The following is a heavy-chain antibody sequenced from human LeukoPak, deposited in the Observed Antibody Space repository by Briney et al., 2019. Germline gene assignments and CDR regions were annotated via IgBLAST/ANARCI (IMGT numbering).Heavy chain of an antibody. V-gene: IGHV6-1*01. D-gene: IGHD1-26*01. CDR3: ARGLVGATTPFDY. Sequence: SQTLSLTCAISGDSVSSNSVTWNWIRQSPSRGLEWLGRTYYRSTWYNDYAVSVRGRITVNPDTSKNQFSLKLSSVTAADTAVYYCARGLVGATTPFDYWGQGTLVTVSS. J-gene: IGHJ4*02. CDR1: GDSVSSNSVT. CDR2: TYYRSTWYN.